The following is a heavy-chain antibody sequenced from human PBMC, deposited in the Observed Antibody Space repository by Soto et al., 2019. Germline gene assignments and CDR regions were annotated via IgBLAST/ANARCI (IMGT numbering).Heavy chain of an antibody. Sequence: QITLKESGPTLVKPTQTLTLTCTFSGFSLSTSGVGVGWIRQPPGKALEWLALIYWDDDKRYSPSLKSRLTINKDTSKNQVVLTMTNMDPVATATYLCAHRRNDGSGTYIFDYWGQGTLVTVSS. V-gene: IGHV2-5*02. CDR2: IYWDDDK. D-gene: IGHD3-10*01. CDR3: AHRRNDGSGTYIFDY. J-gene: IGHJ4*02. CDR1: GFSLSTSGVG.